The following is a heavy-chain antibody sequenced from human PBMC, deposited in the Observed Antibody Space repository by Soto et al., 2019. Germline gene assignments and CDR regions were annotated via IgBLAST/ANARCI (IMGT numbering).Heavy chain of an antibody. J-gene: IGHJ4*02. CDR3: ARDLGTGTDY. D-gene: IGHD1-1*01. CDR1: GDSITNSNW. Sequence: QVQLQESGPGLVKPSGTLSLTCAVSGDSITNSNWWSWVRQAPGKGLEWIGEIYHSGATTYNPSRKSRVTISVDPSNNHFSLKLTSVTAADTAVYFCARDLGTGTDYWGQGTLVTVAS. CDR2: IYHSGAT. V-gene: IGHV4-4*02.